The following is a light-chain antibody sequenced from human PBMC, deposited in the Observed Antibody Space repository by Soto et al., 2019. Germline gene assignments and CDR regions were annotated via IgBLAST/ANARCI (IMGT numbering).Light chain of an antibody. CDR1: QSISSY. CDR2: AAS. V-gene: IGKV1-39*01. J-gene: IGKJ1*01. CDR3: QQSYRTPCT. Sequence: DIQMTQSPSSLSASVGDRVTITCRASQSISSYLNWYQQKPGKAPKLLIYAASSLQSGVPSRFSGSGSGTDFTLTISSLQPEDFATYYCQQSYRTPCTFGQGTKV.